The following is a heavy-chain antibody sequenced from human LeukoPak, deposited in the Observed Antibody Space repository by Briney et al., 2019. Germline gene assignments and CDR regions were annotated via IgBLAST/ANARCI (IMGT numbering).Heavy chain of an antibody. CDR2: IYHSGST. V-gene: IGHV4-4*02. J-gene: IGHJ5*02. CDR3: ARKISAAGSRWFDP. Sequence: SETLSLTCAVSGGSISSGNWWSWVRQPPGKGLEWIGEIYHSGSTNYNPSLKSRVTISVDKSKNQFSLKLGSVTAADTAVYYCARKISAAGSRWFDPWGQGTLVTVSS. D-gene: IGHD6-13*01. CDR1: GGSISSGNW.